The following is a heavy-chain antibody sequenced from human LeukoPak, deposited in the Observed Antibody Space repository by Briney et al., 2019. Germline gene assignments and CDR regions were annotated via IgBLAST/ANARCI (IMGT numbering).Heavy chain of an antibody. D-gene: IGHD3-22*01. J-gene: IGHJ4*02. CDR2: IYHNGRT. CDR3: SRDGYFYDSGIYSYLDS. Sequence: SETLSLTCAVSGGSISSNDWWSWVRQPPGKGLEWIGEIYHNGRTNYNPSLKSRLTMSVDQSKNQFSLNLSSVTAADTAVYYCSRDGYFYDSGIYSYLDSWGQGTLVTVSS. CDR1: GGSISSNDW. V-gene: IGHV4-4*02.